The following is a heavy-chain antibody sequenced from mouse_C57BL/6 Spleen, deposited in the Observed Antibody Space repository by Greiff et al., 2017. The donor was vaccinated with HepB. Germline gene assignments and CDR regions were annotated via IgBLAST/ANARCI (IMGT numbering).Heavy chain of an antibody. D-gene: IGHD2-1*01. J-gene: IGHJ2*01. CDR2: IYPGDGDT. CDR1: GYAFSSYW. V-gene: IGHV1-80*01. Sequence: VKLMESGAELVKPGASVKISCKASGYAFSSYWMNWVKQRPGKGLEWIGQIYPGDGDTNYNGKFEGKATLTADKSSSTAYMQLSSLTSEDSAVYFCASLGYGNYVDYWGQGTTLTVSS. CDR3: ASLGYGNYVDY.